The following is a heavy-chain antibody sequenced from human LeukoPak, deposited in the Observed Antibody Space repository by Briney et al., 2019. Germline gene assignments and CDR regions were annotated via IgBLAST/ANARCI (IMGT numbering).Heavy chain of an antibody. CDR3: ARDRPNSGYYGYYYYYMDV. CDR1: GYTFTGYY. CDR2: INPSGGST. J-gene: IGHJ6*03. D-gene: IGHD3-22*01. V-gene: IGHV1-46*01. Sequence: ASVKVSCKASGYTFTGYYMHWVRQAPGQGLEWMGIINPSGGSTSYAQKFQGRVTMTRDMSTSTVYMELSSLRSEDTAVYYCARDRPNSGYYGYYYYYMDVWGKGTTVTVSS.